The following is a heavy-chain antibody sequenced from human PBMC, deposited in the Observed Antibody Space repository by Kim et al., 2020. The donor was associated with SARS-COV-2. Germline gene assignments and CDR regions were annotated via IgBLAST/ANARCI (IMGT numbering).Heavy chain of an antibody. D-gene: IGHD1-20*01. J-gene: IGHJ5*02. V-gene: IGHV4-34*01. Sequence: SETLSLTCAVYGGSFSGYYWSWIRQPPGKGLEWIGEINHSGSTNYNPSLKSRVTISVDTSKNQFSLKLSSVTAADTAVYYCARGRYNWNPGNWFDPWGQGTLVTVSS. CDR2: INHSGST. CDR3: ARGRYNWNPGNWFDP. CDR1: GGSFSGYY.